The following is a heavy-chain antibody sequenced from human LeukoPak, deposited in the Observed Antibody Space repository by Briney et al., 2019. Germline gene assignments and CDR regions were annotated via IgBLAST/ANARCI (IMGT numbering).Heavy chain of an antibody. CDR1: GGSFSGYY. V-gene: IGHV4-34*01. D-gene: IGHD2-8*01. CDR3: AREKIVLMVYAIQGGFDY. J-gene: IGHJ4*02. Sequence: PSETLSLTCAVYGGSFSGYYWSWIRQPPRKGLEWIGEINHSGSTNYNPSLKSRVTISVDTSRNQFSLKLSSVTAADTAVYYCAREKIVLMVYAIQGGFDYWGQGTLVTVSS. CDR2: INHSGST.